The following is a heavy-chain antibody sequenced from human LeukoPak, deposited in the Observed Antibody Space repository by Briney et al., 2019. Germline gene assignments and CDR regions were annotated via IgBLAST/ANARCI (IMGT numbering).Heavy chain of an antibody. Sequence: SQTLSLTCTVSGGSISSGGYSWSWVRQHPGKGLEWIGYIYYSGSTSYSPSLKSRVTISVDTSKNQFSLKLSSVTAADTAVYYCARTFDSTTVFDYWGQGALVTVSS. CDR1: GGSISSGGYS. CDR2: IYYSGST. D-gene: IGHD2-2*01. V-gene: IGHV4-31*03. CDR3: ARTFDSTTVFDY. J-gene: IGHJ4*02.